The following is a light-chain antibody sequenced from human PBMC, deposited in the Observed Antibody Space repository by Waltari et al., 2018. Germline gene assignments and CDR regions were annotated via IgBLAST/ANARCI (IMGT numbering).Light chain of an antibody. V-gene: IGLV4-69*01. J-gene: IGLJ3*02. Sequence: QLVLTQSPSASASLGASVKLTCTLSRGHSSNVIAWHQHQPEKGPRSLMKVNSDGSHSKGDGIPCRFSGSSSGAERYLTISSLQSEDEADYYCQTGGHGTWVFGGGTKLTVL. CDR1: RGHSSNV. CDR2: VNSDGSH. CDR3: QTGGHGTWV.